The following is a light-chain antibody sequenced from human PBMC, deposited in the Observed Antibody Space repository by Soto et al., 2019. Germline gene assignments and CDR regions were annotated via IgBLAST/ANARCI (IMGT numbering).Light chain of an antibody. CDR2: GAS. CDR1: QSVSSSY. V-gene: IGKV3-20*01. CDR3: QQYGSSGT. Sequence: EIVLTQSPGTLSLSPRERATLSCRASQSVSSSYLAWYQQKPGQAPRLLIYGASNRATGIPDRFSGSGSGTDFTLTISRLEPEDFAVYYCQQYGSSGTFGQGTKVEIK. J-gene: IGKJ1*01.